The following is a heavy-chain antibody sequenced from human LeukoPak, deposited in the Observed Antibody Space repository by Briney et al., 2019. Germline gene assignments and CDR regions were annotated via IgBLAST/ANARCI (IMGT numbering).Heavy chain of an antibody. J-gene: IGHJ6*02. CDR2: RNPNSGNT. CDR1: GYTFTTYD. V-gene: IGHV1-8*01. Sequence: ASVKVSCKASGYTFTTYDINCVRQATGQGLEWMGWRNPNSGNTGYAQKFQGRVTMTRNTSISTAYMELSSLRSEDTAVYYCARAPRGPYSCPSHHWGCYYYGMDVWGRGTTVRVSS. D-gene: IGHD2-8*02. CDR3: ARAPRGPYSCPSHHWGCYYYGMDV.